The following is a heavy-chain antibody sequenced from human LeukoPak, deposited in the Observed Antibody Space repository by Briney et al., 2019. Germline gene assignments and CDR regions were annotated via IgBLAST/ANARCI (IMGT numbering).Heavy chain of an antibody. CDR2: IYYSGSA. Sequence: PSETLSLTCTVSGGSVSSGSYYWSWIRQPPGKGLEWIGYIYYSGSAKYNPFLKSRVTISVDTSKNQFSLKLTSVTAADTAVYYCARGFGDWGLSWFDPWGQGTLVTVSS. CDR3: ARGFGDWGLSWFDP. D-gene: IGHD3-10*01. CDR1: GGSVSSGSYY. J-gene: IGHJ5*02. V-gene: IGHV4-61*01.